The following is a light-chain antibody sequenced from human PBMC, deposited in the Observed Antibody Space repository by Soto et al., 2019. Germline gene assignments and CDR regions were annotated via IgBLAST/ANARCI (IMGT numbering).Light chain of an antibody. CDR2: DVS. V-gene: IGLV2-14*01. CDR1: SSDVGGYNY. Sequence: QSVLTQPASVSGSPGQSITVSCTGTSSDVGGYNYVSWYQQHPGKAPKLMIYDVSNRPSGVSNRFSGFKSSHTASLTISGLQAEDEADSYCSSYASSSTYVFGTGTPLTVL. CDR3: SSYASSSTYV. J-gene: IGLJ1*01.